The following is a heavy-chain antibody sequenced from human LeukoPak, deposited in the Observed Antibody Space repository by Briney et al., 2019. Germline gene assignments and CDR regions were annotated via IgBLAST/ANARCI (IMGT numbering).Heavy chain of an antibody. J-gene: IGHJ5*02. CDR1: GGSFRGYY. CDR2: IKHSGST. Sequence: PSGTPCPTCAVYGGSFRGYYWSWFRQPPGRGREWFGEIKHSGSTNYNPSLKRRVTISVDTSKNQFSLKLSSVTAADTAVYYCARGRFIDSSSWYLNWFDPWGQGTLVTVSS. V-gene: IGHV4-34*01. D-gene: IGHD6-13*01. CDR3: ARGRFIDSSSWYLNWFDP.